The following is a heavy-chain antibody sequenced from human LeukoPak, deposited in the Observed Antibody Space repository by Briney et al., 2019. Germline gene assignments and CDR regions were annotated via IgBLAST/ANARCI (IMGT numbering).Heavy chain of an antibody. CDR1: GYSISSGYF. Sequence: SETLSLTCTVSGYSISSGYFWGWIRQPPGKGLEWIGSIHHSGSTYYNPSLKGRITISVDTSKNQFSLKLSSVTAADTAVYYCAREMDYYDSSGYDAFDFWGQGTMVTVSS. D-gene: IGHD3-22*01. CDR3: AREMDYYDSSGYDAFDF. V-gene: IGHV4-38-2*02. CDR2: IHHSGST. J-gene: IGHJ3*01.